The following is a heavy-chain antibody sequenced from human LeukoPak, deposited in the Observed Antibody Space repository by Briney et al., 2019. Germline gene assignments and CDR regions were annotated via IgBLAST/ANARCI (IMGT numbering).Heavy chain of an antibody. CDR1: GYTFTSHA. J-gene: IGHJ6*02. V-gene: IGHV1-3*01. D-gene: IGHD3-22*01. CDR2: INAANGNT. CDR3: ARELGADYYDSSGYYYGMEV. Sequence: ASVKVSCKASGYTFTSHAMHWVRQAPGQRLEWMGWINAANGNTKYSQKVQGRVTMTTDTATSTAYMELRSLRSDDTAVYYCARELGADYYDSSGYYYGMEVWGQGTTVTVSS.